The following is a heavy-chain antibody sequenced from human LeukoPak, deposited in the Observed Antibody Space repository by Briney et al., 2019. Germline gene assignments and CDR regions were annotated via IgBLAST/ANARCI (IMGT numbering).Heavy chain of an antibody. CDR3: ARDFIYCSGGSCFVDY. Sequence: PGRSLRLSCAASGFTFDEYAMHWVRQAPGKGLEWVSGISWNSGSIAYADSVKGRFTISRDNAKNSLYLQVNSLRAEDTAVYYCARDFIYCSGGSCFVDYWGQGTLVTVSS. D-gene: IGHD2-15*01. J-gene: IGHJ4*02. V-gene: IGHV3-9*01. CDR1: GFTFDEYA. CDR2: ISWNSGSI.